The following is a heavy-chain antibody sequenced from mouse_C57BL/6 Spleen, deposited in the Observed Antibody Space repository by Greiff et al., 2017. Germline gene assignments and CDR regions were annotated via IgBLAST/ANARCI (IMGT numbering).Heavy chain of an antibody. CDR3: ARDQGYYPDV. J-gene: IGHJ1*03. CDR2: ISDGGSYT. Sequence: EVKLMESGGGLVKPGGSLKLSCAASGFTFSSYAMSWVRQTPEKRLEWVATISDGGSYTYYPDNVKGRFTISRDNAKNHLYLQMSHLKSEDTAMYYCARDQGYYPDVWGTGTTVTVSS. D-gene: IGHD2-3*01. CDR1: GFTFSSYA. V-gene: IGHV5-4*01.